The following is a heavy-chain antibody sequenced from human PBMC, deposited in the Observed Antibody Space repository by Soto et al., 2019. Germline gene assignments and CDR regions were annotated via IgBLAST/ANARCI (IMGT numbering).Heavy chain of an antibody. Sequence: PGGSLRLSCAASGFAFSNAWMSWVRQAPGKGLEWVGRIKSKTDGGTTDYAAPVKGRFTISRDDSKNTLYLQMNSLKTEDTAVYYCTTDPMATLGYFDYWGQGTLVTVSS. J-gene: IGHJ4*02. V-gene: IGHV3-15*01. CDR3: TTDPMATLGYFDY. CDR2: IKSKTDGGTT. CDR1: GFAFSNAW. D-gene: IGHD5-12*01.